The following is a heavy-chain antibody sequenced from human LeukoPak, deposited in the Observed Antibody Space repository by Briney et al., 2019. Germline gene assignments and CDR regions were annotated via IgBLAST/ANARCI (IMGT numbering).Heavy chain of an antibody. J-gene: IGHJ5*02. CDR3: ARQYRIGPIGVWFDP. D-gene: IGHD3-16*02. CDR2: IYYSGTT. CDR1: GVSSSSSY. Sequence: PSETLSLTCSVSGVSSSSSYWSWIRQPPGKGLEWIGCIYYSGTTNYNPSLKSRVTMSIDTPKNQVSLKLSSVTAADTAVYYCARQYRIGPIGVWFDPWVQGTLVTVSS. V-gene: IGHV4-59*01.